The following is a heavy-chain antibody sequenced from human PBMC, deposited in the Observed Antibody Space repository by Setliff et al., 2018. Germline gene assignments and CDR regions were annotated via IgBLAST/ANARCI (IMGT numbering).Heavy chain of an antibody. J-gene: IGHJ4*02. V-gene: IGHV4-39*01. CDR1: GASLNSGTYY. CDR2: IYYRGDT. CDR3: ARTGTYRYFDY. D-gene: IGHD1-1*01. Sequence: LSETLSLTCTVSGASLNSGTYYWGWIRQPPGKGLEWIGRIYYRGDTYYNASLKGRLTISVDTAQNQFSLRLTSVTAADTAIYYCARTGTYRYFDYWGQGALVTVSS.